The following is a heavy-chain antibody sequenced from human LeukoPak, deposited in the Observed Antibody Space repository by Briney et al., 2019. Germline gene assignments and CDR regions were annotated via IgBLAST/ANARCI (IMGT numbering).Heavy chain of an antibody. V-gene: IGHV4-59*01. D-gene: IGHD6-6*01. Sequence: SETLSLTCTVSGGSISSYYWSWVRQPPGKGLEWIGYIYYSGSTNYNPSLKSRVTISVDTSKNQFSLKLSSVTAADTAVYYCARVGVAASTDDAFDIWGQGTMVTVSS. CDR1: GGSISSYY. CDR3: ARVGVAASTDDAFDI. CDR2: IYYSGST. J-gene: IGHJ3*02.